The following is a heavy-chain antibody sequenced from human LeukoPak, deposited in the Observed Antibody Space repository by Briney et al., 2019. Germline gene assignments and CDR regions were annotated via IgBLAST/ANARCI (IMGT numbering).Heavy chain of an antibody. Sequence: SETLSLTCAVSGGSITSSNWWRWVRQPPGKGLEWIGEIYHSGSTNYNPSLKSRVTMSVDKSKNQFSLKLNSVTAADTAVYYCARRSTVTTFDYWGQGTLVTVSS. D-gene: IGHD4-17*01. J-gene: IGHJ4*02. CDR1: GGSITSSNW. V-gene: IGHV4-4*02. CDR2: IYHSGST. CDR3: ARRSTVTTFDY.